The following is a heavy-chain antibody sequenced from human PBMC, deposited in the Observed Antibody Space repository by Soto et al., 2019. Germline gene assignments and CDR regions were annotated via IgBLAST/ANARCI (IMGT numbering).Heavy chain of an antibody. CDR3: AKDPSTIQLWLPYFDC. CDR2: ISGSGGST. V-gene: IGHV3-23*01. CDR1: GFTLSSYA. J-gene: IGHJ4*02. Sequence: SGGGLRLSRAAPGFTLSSYAMSWGPPAPGKGLEWVSVISGSGGSTYYADSVKGRFTISRDSSKNTLYLQMNSLRVEDTAVYFCAKDPSTIQLWLPYFDCWGQGTLVTVSS. D-gene: IGHD5-18*01.